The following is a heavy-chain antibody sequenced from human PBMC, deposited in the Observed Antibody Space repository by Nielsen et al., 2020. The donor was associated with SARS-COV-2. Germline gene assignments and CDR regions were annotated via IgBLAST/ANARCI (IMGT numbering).Heavy chain of an antibody. CDR2: ISYDGSNK. CDR3: ARGRNSYDYEHHYYYGMDV. V-gene: IGHV3-30*04. Sequence: GESLKISCAASGFTFSSYAMHWVRQAPGKGLEWVAVISYDGSNKYYADSVKGRFTISRDNAKNSLYLQMNSLRAEDTAVYYCARGRNSYDYEHHYYYGMDVWGQGTTVTVSS. D-gene: IGHD3-16*01. J-gene: IGHJ6*02. CDR1: GFTFSSYA.